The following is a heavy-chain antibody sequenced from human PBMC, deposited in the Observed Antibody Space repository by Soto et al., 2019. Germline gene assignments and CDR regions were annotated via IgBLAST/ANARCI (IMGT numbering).Heavy chain of an antibody. CDR1: GFSLSTSGVG. V-gene: IGHV2-5*02. Sequence: SGPTLVNPTQTLTLTCTFSGFSLSTSGVGVGWIRQPPGKALEWLALIYWDDDKRYSPSLKSRLTITKDTSKNQVVLTMTNMDPVDTVTYYCAHSVRVVPAARGYYYYYYMDVWGKGTTVTVSS. D-gene: IGHD2-2*01. J-gene: IGHJ6*03. CDR3: AHSVRVVPAARGYYYYYYMDV. CDR2: IYWDDDK.